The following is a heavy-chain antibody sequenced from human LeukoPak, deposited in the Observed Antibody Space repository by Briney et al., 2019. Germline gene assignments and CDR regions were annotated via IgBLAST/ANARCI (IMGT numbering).Heavy chain of an antibody. V-gene: IGHV3-23*01. J-gene: IGHJ5*02. CDR2: ISGSGGST. Sequence: GGSLRLSCAASRFTFSSYDMSWVRQAPGKGLEWVSAISGSGGSTYYADSVKGRFSISRDNSKSTLYLQMNSLGAEDTALYYCAGSWYDYRNYFDPWGQGTLVTVSS. CDR1: RFTFSSYD. D-gene: IGHD4-11*01. CDR3: AGSWYDYRNYFDP.